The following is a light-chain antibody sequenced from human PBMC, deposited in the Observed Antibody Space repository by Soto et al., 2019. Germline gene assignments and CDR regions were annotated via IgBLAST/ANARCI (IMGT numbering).Light chain of an antibody. Sequence: QSALTQPPSASGSPGQSVTISCTGTSSDVGGYNYVSWYQQHPGKGPKLMIYEVSKRPSGVPDRFSGSKSGNTASLTVSGLQAEDEADYYCSSYAGSNFYVFGTGTKLTVL. J-gene: IGLJ1*01. CDR2: EVS. CDR3: SSYAGSNFYV. CDR1: SSDVGGYNY. V-gene: IGLV2-8*01.